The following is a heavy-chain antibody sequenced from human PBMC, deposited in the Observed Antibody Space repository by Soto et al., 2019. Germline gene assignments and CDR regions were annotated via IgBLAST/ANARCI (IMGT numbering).Heavy chain of an antibody. Sequence: SGGSLRLSCAASGFTFSAYSMNWVRQAPGKGLEWVSSISSSSSYIYYADSVKGRFTISRDNAKNSLYLQMNSLRAEDTAVYYCARDRSYSSSSGAFDIWRQGTMVTVSS. J-gene: IGHJ3*02. V-gene: IGHV3-21*01. CDR3: ARDRSYSSSSGAFDI. D-gene: IGHD6-6*01. CDR2: ISSSSSYI. CDR1: GFTFSAYS.